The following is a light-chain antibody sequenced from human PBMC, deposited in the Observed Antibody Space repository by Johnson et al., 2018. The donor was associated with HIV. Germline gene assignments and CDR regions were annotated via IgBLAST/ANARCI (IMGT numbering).Light chain of an antibody. CDR3: GTWDSSLSAFYV. CDR1: SSNIGNNY. J-gene: IGLJ1*01. V-gene: IGLV1-51*02. Sequence: QAVLTQPPSLSAAPGQRVTISCSGSSSNIGNNYVSWYQQLPGTAPRLLVYENHRRPSGIPDRFSGSKSGTSATLDITGLQTGDEADYYCGTWDSSLSAFYVFGTGTKVTVL. CDR2: ENH.